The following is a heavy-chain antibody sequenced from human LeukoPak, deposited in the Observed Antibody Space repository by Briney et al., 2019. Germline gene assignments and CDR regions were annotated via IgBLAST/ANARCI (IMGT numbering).Heavy chain of an antibody. V-gene: IGHV4-30-4*01. CDR1: GGSISSGDYY. D-gene: IGHD1-26*01. CDR3: ARAAYSGSYHSDY. CDR2: IYYSGST. Sequence: SQTLSLTCTVSGGSISSGDYYWSWIRQPPGKGLEWIGYIYYSGSTNYNPSLKSRVTISVDTSKNQFSLKLSSVTAADTAVYYCARAAYSGSYHSDYWGQGTLVTVPS. J-gene: IGHJ4*02.